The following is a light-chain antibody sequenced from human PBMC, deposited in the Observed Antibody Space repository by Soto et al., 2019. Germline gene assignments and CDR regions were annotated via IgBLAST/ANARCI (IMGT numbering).Light chain of an antibody. CDR2: SAS. CDR1: QYVSVRF. J-gene: IGKJ1*01. V-gene: IGKV3-20*01. Sequence: EIVLTQSPGTLSLSPGESATLSCRASQYVSVRFLAWYQQKPGQAPRLLIYSASDRATGIPDRFTGSGSGTDFTLTINRLEPEDFAVYFCQQYGSSPQTFGQGTKVDIK. CDR3: QQYGSSPQT.